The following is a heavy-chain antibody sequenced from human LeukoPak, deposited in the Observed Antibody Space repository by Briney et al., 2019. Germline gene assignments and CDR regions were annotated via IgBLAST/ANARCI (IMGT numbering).Heavy chain of an antibody. CDR2: LSSSSGYI. V-gene: IGHV3-21*01. CDR3: ARTWEQHFDY. Sequence: GGSLRLSCAASEFSFSSSNMHWVRQAPGKGLEWVSSLSSSSGYIYYADSVRGRFTISRDNAKKSLFLQMDSLRVDDTAIYYCARTWEQHFDYWGQGVLVTVSS. D-gene: IGHD1-26*01. CDR1: EFSFSSSN. J-gene: IGHJ4*02.